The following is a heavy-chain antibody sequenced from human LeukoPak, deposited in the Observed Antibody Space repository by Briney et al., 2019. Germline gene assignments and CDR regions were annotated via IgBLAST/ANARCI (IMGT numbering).Heavy chain of an antibody. J-gene: IGHJ6*02. CDR1: GFTFSSYG. CDR2: IWYDGSNK. V-gene: IGHV3-33*01. D-gene: IGHD1-7*01. CDR3: ARVTGTTWYPYYYGMDV. Sequence: GGSLRLSCAASGFTFSSYGMHWVRQAPGKGLEWVAVIWYDGSNKYYADSVKGRFTISRDNSKKTLYLQMSSLRAEDTAVYYCARVTGTTWYPYYYGMDVWGQGTTVTVSS.